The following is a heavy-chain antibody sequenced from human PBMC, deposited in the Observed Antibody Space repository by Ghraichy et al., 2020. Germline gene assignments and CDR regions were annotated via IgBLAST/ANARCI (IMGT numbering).Heavy chain of an antibody. J-gene: IGHJ4*02. V-gene: IGHV4-39*01. CDR3: ARPRAAATVYFDY. Sequence: SQTLSLTCTVSGGSISSSSYYWGWIRQPPGKGLEWLGSISYSGSTYYNPSLKSRVTISVDTSKNQFSLKLSSVTAADTAVYYCARPRAAATVYFDYWGQGTLVTVSS. CDR2: ISYSGST. CDR1: GGSISSSSYY. D-gene: IGHD5-18*01.